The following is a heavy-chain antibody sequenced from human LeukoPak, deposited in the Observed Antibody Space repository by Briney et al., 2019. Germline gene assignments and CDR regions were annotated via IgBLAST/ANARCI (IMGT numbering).Heavy chain of an antibody. CDR2: INPHSGGT. CDR1: GYTFTDYY. CDR3: ARGPYYYDRSGYADT. D-gene: IGHD3-22*01. Sequence: ASVKVSCKASGYTFTDYYMHWVRQAPGQGLEWMGWINPHSGGTNYAQKFQGRVTITADKSTSTAYMEMSSLRSEDTAVYYCARGPYYYDRSGYADTWGQGTLVTVSS. V-gene: IGHV1-2*02. J-gene: IGHJ5*02.